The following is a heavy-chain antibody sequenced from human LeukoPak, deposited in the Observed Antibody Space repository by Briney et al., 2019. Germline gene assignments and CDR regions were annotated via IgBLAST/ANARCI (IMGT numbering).Heavy chain of an antibody. CDR1: GYTFTGYY. CDR3: AFRGWELHTYFDY. CDR2: INPNSGGT. D-gene: IGHD1-7*01. J-gene: IGHJ4*02. Sequence: ASVKVSCKASGYTFTGYYMHWVRQAPGQGLEWMGWINPNSGGTNYAQKFQGRVTMTRDTSISTAYMEPSRLRSDDTAVYYCAFRGWELHTYFDYWGQGTLVTVSS. V-gene: IGHV1-2*02.